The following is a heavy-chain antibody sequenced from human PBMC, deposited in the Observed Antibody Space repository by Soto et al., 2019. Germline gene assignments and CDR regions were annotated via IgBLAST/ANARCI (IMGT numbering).Heavy chain of an antibody. D-gene: IGHD1-20*01. Sequence: GSSVKVPCKNSGYSFTGYSVHWVRQAPGHGPEWMGWTNPKSGGTKYAQKFQGRVTMTRDTSNSTVFMELSRVTSDDTAVYYCAREVFSRRNFITGKPFDYW. CDR3: AREVFSRRNFITGKPFDY. V-gene: IGHV1-2*02. CDR2: TNPKSGGT. CDR1: GYSFTGYS. J-gene: IGHJ4*01.